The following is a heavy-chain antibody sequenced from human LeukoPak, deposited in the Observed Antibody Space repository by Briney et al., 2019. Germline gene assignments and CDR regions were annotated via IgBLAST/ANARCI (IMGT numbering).Heavy chain of an antibody. J-gene: IGHJ6*03. Sequence: PSETLSLTCTVSGGSISSGSYYWSWIRQPAGKGLEWIGRIYTSGSTNYNPSLKSRVTISVDTSKNQFSLKLSSVTAADTAVYYCARGRVVPAARRAYFWSGSPMNGDLYYYYYMDVWGKGTTVTVSS. CDR2: IYTSGST. D-gene: IGHD2-2*01. V-gene: IGHV4-61*02. CDR3: ARGRVVPAARRAYFWSGSPMNGDLYYYYYMDV. CDR1: GGSISSGSYY.